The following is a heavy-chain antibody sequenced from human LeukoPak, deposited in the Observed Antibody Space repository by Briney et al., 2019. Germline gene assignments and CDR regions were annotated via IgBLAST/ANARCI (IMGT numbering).Heavy chain of an antibody. CDR1: GGSISSYY. D-gene: IGHD6-19*01. CDR2: IYYSGST. CDR3: ARRLSIAEAGPPGQFDP. Sequence: PSETLSLTCTVSGGSISSYYWSWIRQPPGKGLEWIGYIYYSGSTNYNPSLKSRVTISVDTSKNQFSLKLSSVTAADTAVYYCARRLSIAEAGPPGQFDPWGQGTLVTVSS. V-gene: IGHV4-59*08. J-gene: IGHJ5*02.